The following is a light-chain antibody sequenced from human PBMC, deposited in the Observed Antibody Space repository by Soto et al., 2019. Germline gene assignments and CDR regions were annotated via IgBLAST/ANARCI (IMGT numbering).Light chain of an antibody. J-gene: IGKJ5*01. V-gene: IGKV3-11*01. CDR2: DAS. CDR1: QSVSRY. CDR3: QQRSNWPPIT. Sequence: EIVMTQSPATLSVSPGERATLSCRASQSVSRYLAWYQQKPGQAPRLLIYDASNRATGIPARFSGSGSGTDFTLTISSLEAEDFAVYYCQQRSNWPPITFGQGTRLEIK.